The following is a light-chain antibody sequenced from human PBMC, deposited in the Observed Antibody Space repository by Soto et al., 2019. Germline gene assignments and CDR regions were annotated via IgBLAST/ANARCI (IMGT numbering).Light chain of an antibody. CDR2: KAS. J-gene: IGKJ1*01. V-gene: IGKV1-5*03. CDR3: QQYNSYTPWA. Sequence: DIQMTQSPSTLSASVGDRVTITCRASHTISTWLAWYQQKPGKAPKLLIYKASSLENEVPSRFSGSISGTEFTLTISSLQPDDFSSYYCQQYNSYTPWAFGQGTKVEVK. CDR1: HTISTW.